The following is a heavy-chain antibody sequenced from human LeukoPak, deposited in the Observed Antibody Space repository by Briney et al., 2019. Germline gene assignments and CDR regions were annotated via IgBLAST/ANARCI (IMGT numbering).Heavy chain of an antibody. D-gene: IGHD3-9*01. Sequence: GGSLRLSCAASGLTFSSHGMSWVRQAPGKGLEWVSAISGSGGSTYYADSVKGRFTISRDNSKNTLYLQMNSLRAEDTAVYYCAKCILTGYYKGYMDVWGKGTTVTISS. CDR2: ISGSGGST. CDR3: AKCILTGYYKGYMDV. J-gene: IGHJ6*03. V-gene: IGHV3-23*01. CDR1: GLTFSSHG.